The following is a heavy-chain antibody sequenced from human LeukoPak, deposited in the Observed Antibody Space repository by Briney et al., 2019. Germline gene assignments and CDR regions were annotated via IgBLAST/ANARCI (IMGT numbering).Heavy chain of an antibody. CDR3: AKVDRIAVAGTVDY. D-gene: IGHD6-19*01. CDR2: ISYDGSNK. CDR1: GFTFSSYS. J-gene: IGHJ4*02. Sequence: GGSLRLSCAASGFTFSSYSMNWVRQAPGKGLEWVAVISYDGSNKYYADSVKGRFTISRDNSKNTLYLQMNSLRAEDTAVYYCAKVDRIAVAGTVDYWGQGTLVTVSS. V-gene: IGHV3-30*18.